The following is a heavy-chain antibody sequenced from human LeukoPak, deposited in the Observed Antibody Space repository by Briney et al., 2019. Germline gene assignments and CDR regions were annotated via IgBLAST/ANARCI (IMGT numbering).Heavy chain of an antibody. CDR2: IIPILGIA. Sequence: SVKVSCKASGGTFSSYAISWVRQAPGQGLEWMGRIIPILGIANYAQKFQGRVTITADKSTSTAYMELSSLRSEDTAVYYCASHADLPARYYYYYMDVWGKGTTVTVSS. D-gene: IGHD2-2*01. CDR1: GGTFSSYA. J-gene: IGHJ6*03. V-gene: IGHV1-69*04. CDR3: ASHADLPARYYYYYMDV.